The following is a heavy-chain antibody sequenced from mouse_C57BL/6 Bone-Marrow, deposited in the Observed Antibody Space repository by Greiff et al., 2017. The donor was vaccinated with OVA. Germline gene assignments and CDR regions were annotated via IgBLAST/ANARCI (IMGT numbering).Heavy chain of an antibody. V-gene: IGHV1-69*01. Sequence: VQLQQPGAELVMPGASVKLSCKASGYTFTSYWMHWVKQRPGQGLEWIGEIDPSDSYTNYNQKFKGKSTLTVDKSSSTAYMQLRSLTSEDSAVYYCARGIYYDYAWGQGTLVTVSA. J-gene: IGHJ3*01. D-gene: IGHD2-4*01. CDR2: IDPSDSYT. CDR1: GYTFTSYW. CDR3: ARGIYYDYA.